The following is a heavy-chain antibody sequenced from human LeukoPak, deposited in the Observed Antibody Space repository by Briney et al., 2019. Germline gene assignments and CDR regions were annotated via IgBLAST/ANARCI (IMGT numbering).Heavy chain of an antibody. CDR2: IIPIFGTA. CDR1: GGTFSSYA. V-gene: IGHV1-69*05. Sequence: ASVKVSCKASGGTFSSYAISWVRQAPGQGLEWMGGIIPIFGTANYAQKFQGRVTMTRDMSTNTVYMELSSLRSEDTAVYYCARDRMGQLSLRAFDIWGQGTVVTVSS. D-gene: IGHD5-24*01. J-gene: IGHJ3*02. CDR3: ARDRMGQLSLRAFDI.